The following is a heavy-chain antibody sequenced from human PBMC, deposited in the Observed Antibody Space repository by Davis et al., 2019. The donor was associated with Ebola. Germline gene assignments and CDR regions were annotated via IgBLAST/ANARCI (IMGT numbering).Heavy chain of an antibody. J-gene: IGHJ2*01. CDR2: IYYSGST. CDR3: ARDVGIRWYFDL. CDR1: GGSISSHY. D-gene: IGHD7-27*01. Sequence: PSETLSLTCTVSGGSISSHYWSWIRQPPGKGLEWIGYIYYSGSTNYNPSLKSRVTISVDTSKNQFSLKLNSVIAADTAVYYCARDVGIRWYFDLWGRGTLVTVSS. V-gene: IGHV4-59*11.